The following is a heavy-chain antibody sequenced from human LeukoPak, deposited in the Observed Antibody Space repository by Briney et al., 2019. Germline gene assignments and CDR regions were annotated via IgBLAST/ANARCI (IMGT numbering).Heavy chain of an antibody. CDR3: AKDDGNNAKLLLDY. CDR1: GFTFSNYG. J-gene: IGHJ4*02. V-gene: IGHV3-23*01. Sequence: PGGSLRLSCAVSGFTFSNYGMSWVRQAPGKGLEWVSVISSSGDSTYYADSVKGRFTISRDNSKNPLYLQMNGLRAEDTAIYYCAKDDGNNAKLLLDYWGQGTLVTVSS. D-gene: IGHD2/OR15-2a*01. CDR2: ISSSGDST.